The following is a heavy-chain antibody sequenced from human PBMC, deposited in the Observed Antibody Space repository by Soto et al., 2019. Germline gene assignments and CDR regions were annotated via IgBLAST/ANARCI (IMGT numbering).Heavy chain of an antibody. CDR1: GGTFSSYA. V-gene: IGHV1-69*12. CDR3: ARYRYGYSYFDY. Sequence: QVQLVQSGAEVKKPGSSVKVSCKASGGTFSSYAISWVRQAPGQGLEWMGGIIPFFGTANYEQKFQGRVTITADESTSTAYMELSSLRSEDTAVYYCARYRYGYSYFDYWGQGTLVTVSS. D-gene: IGHD5-18*01. J-gene: IGHJ4*02. CDR2: IIPFFGTA.